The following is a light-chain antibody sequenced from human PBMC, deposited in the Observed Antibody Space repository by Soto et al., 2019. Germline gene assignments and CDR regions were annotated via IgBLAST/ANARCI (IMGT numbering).Light chain of an antibody. Sequence: EIVLTQSPDTLSLSPGDTATLSCRASQSVASYLAWYQQKPGQPPRLLMYHASNRATGVPARFSGSGSGTHFTLTISSLEPDNFAVYYCQYRADWPRGSFGQGTKLEI. V-gene: IGKV3-11*01. CDR3: QYRADWPRGS. CDR1: QSVASY. CDR2: HAS. J-gene: IGKJ2*01.